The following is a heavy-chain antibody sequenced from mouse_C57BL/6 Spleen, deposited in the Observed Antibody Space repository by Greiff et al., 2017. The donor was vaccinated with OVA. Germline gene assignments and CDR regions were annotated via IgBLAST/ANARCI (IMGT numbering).Heavy chain of an antibody. Sequence: QVHVKQPGAELVKPGASVKMSCKASGYTFTSYWITWVKQRPGQGLEWIGDIYPGSGSTNYNEKFKSKATLTVDTSSSTAYMQLSSLTSEDSAVYYCARRGGYFDVWGTGTTVTVSS. J-gene: IGHJ1*03. CDR1: GYTFTSYW. V-gene: IGHV1-55*01. CDR2: IYPGSGST. CDR3: ARRGGYFDV.